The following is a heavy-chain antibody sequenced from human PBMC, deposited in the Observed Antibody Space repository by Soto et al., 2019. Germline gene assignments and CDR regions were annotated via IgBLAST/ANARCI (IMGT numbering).Heavy chain of an antibody. CDR3: ARGDPLGLPAAINY. J-gene: IGHJ4*02. D-gene: IGHD2-2*01. CDR2: INSDGSST. CDR1: GFTFSSYW. Sequence: EVQLVESGGGLVQPGGSLRLSCAASGFTFSSYWMHWVRQAPGKGLVWVSRINSDGSSTSYADSVKGRFTISRDNAKNTLYLQMNSLRAEDTAVYYCARGDPLGLPAAINYWGQGTLVTVSS. V-gene: IGHV3-74*01.